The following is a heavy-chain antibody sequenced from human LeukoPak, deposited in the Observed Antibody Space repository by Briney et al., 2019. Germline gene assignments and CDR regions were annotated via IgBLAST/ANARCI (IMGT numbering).Heavy chain of an antibody. CDR1: GYSFTSYW. Sequence: GESLKISCKGSGYSFTSYWIGWVRQMPGKGLEWMGIIYPGDSDTRYSPSFQGQVTISADKSISTAYLQWSSLKASDTAKYYCARKGPGAYYDILTGLTDAFDIWGQGTMVTVSS. CDR2: IYPGDSDT. V-gene: IGHV5-51*01. D-gene: IGHD3-9*01. J-gene: IGHJ3*02. CDR3: ARKGPGAYYDILTGLTDAFDI.